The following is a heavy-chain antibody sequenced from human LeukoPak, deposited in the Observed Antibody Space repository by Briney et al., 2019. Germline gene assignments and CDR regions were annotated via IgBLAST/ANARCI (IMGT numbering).Heavy chain of an antibody. J-gene: IGHJ4*02. CDR3: TRTYSDHQGAYY. Sequence: PGGSLRLSCAASGFTFSSYAMSWIRQPPGKGLEWIGYIYYSGSTNYNPSLKSRVTISVETSKNRFSLKLSSVTAADTAIYYCTRTYSDHQGAYYWGQGTLVTVSS. D-gene: IGHD1-26*01. V-gene: IGHV4-59*12. CDR1: GFTFSSYA. CDR2: IYYSGST.